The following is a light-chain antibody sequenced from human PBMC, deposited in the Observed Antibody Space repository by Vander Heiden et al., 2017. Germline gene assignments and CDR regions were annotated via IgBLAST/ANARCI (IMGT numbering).Light chain of an antibody. CDR2: GNS. CDR1: SSNIEAGYD. J-gene: IGLJ2*01. CDR3: QSYDSSLSGYVV. V-gene: IGLV1-40*01. Sequence: HSLLTPPPPVSGAPGQRVPSYSTGSSSNIEAGYDVHWYQQLPGTGPKLLIYGNSNRTSGAPDRFPGSKSGTSASVAITGRQAEDEADYDCQSYDSSLSGYVVFGGGTKLTVL.